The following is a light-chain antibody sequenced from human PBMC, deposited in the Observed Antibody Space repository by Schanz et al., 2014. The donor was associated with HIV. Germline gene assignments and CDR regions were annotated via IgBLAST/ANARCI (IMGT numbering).Light chain of an antibody. CDR2: DVS. V-gene: IGLV2-14*01. Sequence: QSALTQPASVSGSPGQSITISCTGTSSDVGGYNYASWYQQHPGQAPKGMIYDVSNRPSGVSNRFSGSKSGNTASLTISGLQAEDEADYYCSSYTSSSTPLVFGGGTKLTVL. J-gene: IGLJ3*02. CDR3: SSYTSSSTPLV. CDR1: SSDVGGYNY.